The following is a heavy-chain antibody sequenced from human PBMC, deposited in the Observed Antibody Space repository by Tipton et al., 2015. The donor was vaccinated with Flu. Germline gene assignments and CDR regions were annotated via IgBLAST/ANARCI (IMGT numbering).Heavy chain of an antibody. CDR3: ASGYSWYATDAFDI. CDR2: INPSGGST. Sequence: QVQLVQSGAEVKKPGSSVKVSCKASGGTFSSYAISWVRQAPGQGLEWMGIINPSGGSTSYAQKFQGRVTMTRDTSTSTVYMELSSLRSEDTAVYYCASGYSWYATDAFDIWGQGTMVTVSS. J-gene: IGHJ3*02. V-gene: IGHV1-46*01. D-gene: IGHD6-13*01. CDR1: GGTFSSYA.